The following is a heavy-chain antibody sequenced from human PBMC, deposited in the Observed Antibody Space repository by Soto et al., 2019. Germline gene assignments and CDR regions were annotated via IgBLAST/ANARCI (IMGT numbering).Heavy chain of an antibody. CDR3: AKGLRLHFDY. V-gene: IGHV3-23*01. CDR2: ISGSGNRT. CDR1: GXTFSTYG. J-gene: IGHJ4*02. Sequence: GSLRLSCAASGXTFSTYGMSWVRQAPGKGLELGSCISGSGNRTYYADSVKGRFTISRDNSKYTVYLQMNRLRADDTAVYYCAKGLRLHFDYWGQGTQGTVSS. D-gene: IGHD4-17*01.